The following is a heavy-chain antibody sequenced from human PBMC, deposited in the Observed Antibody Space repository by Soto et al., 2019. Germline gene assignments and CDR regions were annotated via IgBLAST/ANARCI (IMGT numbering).Heavy chain of an antibody. Sequence: SETLSLTCVVYGGSINTFYWSWVRQPAGKGLEWIGRIFSSGSTSFNPSLESRVAMSVDTSKNHFSLNLSSVTAADMAVYYCARKGFDYWGQETLVTVSS. J-gene: IGHJ4*02. V-gene: IGHV4-59*10. CDR1: GGSINTFY. CDR3: ARKGFDY. CDR2: IFSSGST.